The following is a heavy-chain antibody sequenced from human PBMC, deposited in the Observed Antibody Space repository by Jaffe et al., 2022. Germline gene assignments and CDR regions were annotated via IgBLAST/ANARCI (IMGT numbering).Heavy chain of an antibody. V-gene: IGHV3-48*03. CDR3: ARMGNYYDSSGYRIDAFDI. CDR1: GFTFSSYE. CDR2: ISSSGSTI. J-gene: IGHJ3*02. Sequence: EVQLVESGGGLVQPGGSLRLSCAASGFTFSSYEMNWVRQAPGKGLEWVSYISSSGSTIYYADSVKGRFTISRDNAKNSLYLQMNSLRAEDTAVYYCARMGNYYDSSGYRIDAFDIWGQGTMVTVSS. D-gene: IGHD3-22*01.